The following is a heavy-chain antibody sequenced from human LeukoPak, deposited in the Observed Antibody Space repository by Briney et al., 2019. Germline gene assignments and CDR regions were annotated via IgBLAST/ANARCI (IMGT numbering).Heavy chain of an antibody. CDR1: GFTISSYA. CDR3: ARTPDYSRSYYYYYMDV. CDR2: ISYDGSNK. D-gene: IGHD4-11*01. Sequence: GRSLRLSCAASGFTISSYAMHWVRQAPGKGLEWVAVISYDGSNKYYADSVKGRFTISRDNSKNTLYLQMNSLRAEDTAVYYCARTPDYSRSYYYYYMDVWGKGTTVTVSS. J-gene: IGHJ6*03. V-gene: IGHV3-30-3*01.